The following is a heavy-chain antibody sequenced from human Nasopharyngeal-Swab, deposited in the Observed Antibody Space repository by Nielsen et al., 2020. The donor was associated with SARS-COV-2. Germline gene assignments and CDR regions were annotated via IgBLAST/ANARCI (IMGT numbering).Heavy chain of an antibody. D-gene: IGHD5-18*01. V-gene: IGHV1-8*01. CDR1: GYTFTSYD. CDR3: ARVAMVTGSFDY. J-gene: IGHJ4*02. Sequence: ASVKVSCKASGYTFTSYDINWVRQATGQGLEWMGWMNPNSGNTGYAQKFQGRVTMTRNTSISTAYMELSSLRSEDTAAYYCARVAMVTGSFDYWGQGTLVTVSS. CDR2: MNPNSGNT.